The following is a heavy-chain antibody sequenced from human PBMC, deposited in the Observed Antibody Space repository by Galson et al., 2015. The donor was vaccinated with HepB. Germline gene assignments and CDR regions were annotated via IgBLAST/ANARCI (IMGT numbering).Heavy chain of an antibody. CDR1: GGSISSYY. Sequence: SETLSLTCTVSGGSISSYYWSWIRQPAGKGLEWIGRIYTSGSTNYNPSLKSRVTMSVDTSKNQFSLKLSSVTAADTAVYYCARGRGEWNYYDSSGYYYFDCWGQGTLVTVSS. V-gene: IGHV4-4*07. CDR3: ARGRGEWNYYDSSGYYYFDC. J-gene: IGHJ4*02. D-gene: IGHD3-22*01. CDR2: IYTSGST.